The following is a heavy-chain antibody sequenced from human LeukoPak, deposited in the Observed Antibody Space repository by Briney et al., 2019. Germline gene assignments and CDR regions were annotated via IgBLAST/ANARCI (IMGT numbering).Heavy chain of an antibody. CDR1: GGSISSGGYY. Sequence: SETLSLTCTVSGGSISSGGYYWSWIRQHPGKGLEWIGYIYYSGSTYYNPSLKSRVTISVDTSKNQFSLKLSSVTAADTAVYYCARGHQVVVVAATLNWFDPWGQGTLVTVSS. J-gene: IGHJ5*02. CDR2: IYYSGST. V-gene: IGHV4-31*03. D-gene: IGHD2-15*01. CDR3: ARGHQVVVVAATLNWFDP.